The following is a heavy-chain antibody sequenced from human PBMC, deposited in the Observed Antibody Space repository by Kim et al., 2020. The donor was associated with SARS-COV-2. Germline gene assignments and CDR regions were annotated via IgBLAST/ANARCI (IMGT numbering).Heavy chain of an antibody. CDR3: ARRPLSSGRIAVAGGSPYNWFDP. CDR1: GYTFTSYG. CDR2: ISAYNGNT. Sequence: ASVKVSCKASGYTFTSYGISWVRQAPGQGLEWMRWISAYNGNTNYAQKLQGRVTMTTDTSTSTAYMELRSLRSDDTAVYYCARRPLSSGRIAVAGGSPYNWFDPWGQGTLVTVSS. V-gene: IGHV1-18*01. J-gene: IGHJ5*02. D-gene: IGHD6-19*01.